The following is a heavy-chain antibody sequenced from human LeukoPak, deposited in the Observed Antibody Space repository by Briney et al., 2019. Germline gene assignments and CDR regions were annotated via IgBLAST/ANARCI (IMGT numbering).Heavy chain of an antibody. V-gene: IGHV1-46*01. Sequence: ASVKVSCKASGYTFTSYYMRWVRQAPGQGLEWMGIIKPSGGSTSYAQKFQGRVTMTRDTSTSTVYMELSSLRSEDTAVYYCARGRGTDAFDIWGQGTMVTVSS. CDR3: ARGRGTDAFDI. J-gene: IGHJ3*02. CDR2: IKPSGGST. CDR1: GYTFTSYY.